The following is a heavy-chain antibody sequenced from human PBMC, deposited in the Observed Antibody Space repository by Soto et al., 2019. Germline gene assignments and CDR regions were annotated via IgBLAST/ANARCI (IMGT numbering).Heavy chain of an antibody. Sequence: TGGSLRLSCEAPGLNFTKHPMIWVRQGPGKGLEWVAAISGRTGDTAYADSVRGRFTLSRDSSTYTMFLQMNSLRAEDTAVYYCGVQYDYWGQGTLVTVPQ. V-gene: IGHV3-23*01. CDR3: GVQYDY. CDR2: ISGRTGDT. CDR1: GLNFTKHP. J-gene: IGHJ4*02.